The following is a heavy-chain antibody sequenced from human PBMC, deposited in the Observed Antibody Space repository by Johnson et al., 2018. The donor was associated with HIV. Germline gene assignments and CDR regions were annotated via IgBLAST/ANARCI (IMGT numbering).Heavy chain of an antibody. V-gene: IGHV3-33*06. Sequence: QVQLVESGGGVVQPGRSLRLSCAASGFTFSSYGMHWVRQAPGKGLEWVAVIWYDGSNKYYAGSVKGRFTVSRDNSQNTLYLEMNGLRPEDTAVYYCAKGPLYYYDSRLGSGAFDIWGQGTMVTVSS. J-gene: IGHJ3*02. CDR3: AKGPLYYYDSRLGSGAFDI. CDR1: GFTFSSYG. CDR2: IWYDGSNK. D-gene: IGHD3-22*01.